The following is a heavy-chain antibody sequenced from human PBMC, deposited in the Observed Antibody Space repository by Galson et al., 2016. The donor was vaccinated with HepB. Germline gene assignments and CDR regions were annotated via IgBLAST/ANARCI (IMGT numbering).Heavy chain of an antibody. D-gene: IGHD4-17*01. J-gene: IGHJ4*02. CDR2: ITSDGRST. CDR1: GFSFNFYW. CDR3: VGANPYGDYLDY. V-gene: IGHV3-74*01. Sequence: SLRLSCAASGFSFNFYWMHWVRQAPGKGLVWVSRITSDGRSTNYADSVQGRFTISRDNAQTTVYLQMHSLTAEDTAVYYCVGANPYGDYLDYWGQGTLVTVSS.